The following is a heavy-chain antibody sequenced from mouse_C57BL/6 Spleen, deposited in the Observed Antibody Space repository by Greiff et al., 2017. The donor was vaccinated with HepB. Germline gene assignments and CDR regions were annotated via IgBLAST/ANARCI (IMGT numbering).Heavy chain of an antibody. J-gene: IGHJ1*03. CDR3: ARVGSYGNYVDWYFDV. V-gene: IGHV1-19*01. Sequence: VQLQQSGPVLVKPGASVKMSCKASGYTFTDYYMNWVKQSHGTSLEWIGVINPYNGGTSYNQQFKGKAPLTVDKSSSTAYMELNSLTSEDSAVYYCARVGSYGNYVDWYFDVWGTGTTVTVSS. CDR2: INPYNGGT. CDR1: GYTFTDYY. D-gene: IGHD2-1*01.